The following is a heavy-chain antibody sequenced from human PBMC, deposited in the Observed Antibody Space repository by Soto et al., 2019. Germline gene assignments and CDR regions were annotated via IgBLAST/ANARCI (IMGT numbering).Heavy chain of an antibody. J-gene: IGHJ5*02. CDR2: IIPIFGTA. CDR1: GGTFSSYA. CDR3: ARGRGGGRVP. V-gene: IGHV1-69*12. D-gene: IGHD3-16*01. Sequence: QVQLVQSGAEVKKPGSSVKVSCKASGGTFSSYAISWVRQAPGQGLEWMGGIIPIFGTANYAQKVQGRVTLTADEATSTAYVELTGLRADDTAVYSCARGRGGGRVPWGQGTLVTVSS.